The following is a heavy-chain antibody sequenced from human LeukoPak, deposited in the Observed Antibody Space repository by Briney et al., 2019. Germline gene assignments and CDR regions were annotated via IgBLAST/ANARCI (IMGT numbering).Heavy chain of an antibody. V-gene: IGHV4-4*07. CDR1: GGSISSYC. Sequence: SETLSLTCTVSGGSISSYCWSWIRQPAGKGLEWIGRIYTSGSTNYNPSLKSRVTMSVDTSKNQFSLKLSSATAADTAVYYCARDFSYYDFWSGYYNAGSNWFDPWGQGTLVTVSS. CDR2: IYTSGST. CDR3: ARDFSYYDFWSGYYNAGSNWFDP. D-gene: IGHD3-3*01. J-gene: IGHJ5*02.